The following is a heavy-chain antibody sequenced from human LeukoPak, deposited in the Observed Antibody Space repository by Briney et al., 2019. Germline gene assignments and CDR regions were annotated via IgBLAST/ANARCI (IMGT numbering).Heavy chain of an antibody. CDR1: GYTFTTYA. V-gene: IGHV1-3*01. Sequence: ASVKVSCKASGYTFTTYAMHWVRQAPGQRLEWMGWINAGNGNTKYSQKFQARVTITRDTSASTAYMELSSLRSEDTAVYYCARDPIGSRWPYYFDYWGQGTLVTVSS. J-gene: IGHJ4*02. CDR3: ARDPIGSRWPYYFDY. CDR2: INAGNGNT. D-gene: IGHD6-13*01.